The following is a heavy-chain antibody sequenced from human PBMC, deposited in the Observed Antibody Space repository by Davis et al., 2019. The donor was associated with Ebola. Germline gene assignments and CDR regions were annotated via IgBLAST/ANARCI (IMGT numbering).Heavy chain of an antibody. CDR1: GGSISSYY. V-gene: IGHV4-59*12. CDR2: IYYSGST. D-gene: IGHD4-17*01. J-gene: IGHJ6*04. Sequence: SETLSLTCTVSGGSISSYYWSWIRQPPGKGLEWIGYIYYSGSTNYNPSLKSRVTISVDTSKNQFSLKLSSVTAADTAVYYCARAATTVTTWVGYYYGMDVWGKGTTVTVSS. CDR3: ARAATTVTTWVGYYYGMDV.